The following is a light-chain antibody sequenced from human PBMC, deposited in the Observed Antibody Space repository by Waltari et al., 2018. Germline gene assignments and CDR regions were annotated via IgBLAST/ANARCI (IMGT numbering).Light chain of an antibody. J-gene: IGLJ3*02. CDR2: DVS. CDR3: CSYAGSYTLEV. CDR1: SSDVGGYNY. V-gene: IGLV2-11*01. Sequence: QSALTQPRSVSGSPGQSVTISCTGTSSDVGGYNYVSWYQQHPGKDPKLVIYDVSKRPSGVPDRFAGSKSANTASLTISGLQAEDEADYYCCSYAGSYTLEVFGGGTKLTVL.